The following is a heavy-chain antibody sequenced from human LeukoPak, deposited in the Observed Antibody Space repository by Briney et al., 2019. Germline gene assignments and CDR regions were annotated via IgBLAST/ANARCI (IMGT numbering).Heavy chain of an antibody. Sequence: SVRVSCKASGGTFSSYSISWVRQAPGQGLEWMGGIIPIFDTADYAQKFQGRVTITADESTSTAYMELSSLRSEDTAVYYCARAYDSSGYSAYFDYWGQGTLVTVSS. CDR2: IIPIFDTA. D-gene: IGHD3-22*01. CDR1: GGTFSSYS. J-gene: IGHJ4*02. V-gene: IGHV1-69*13. CDR3: ARAYDSSGYSAYFDY.